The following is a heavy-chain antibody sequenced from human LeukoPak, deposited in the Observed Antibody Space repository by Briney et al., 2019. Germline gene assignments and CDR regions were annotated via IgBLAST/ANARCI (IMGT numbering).Heavy chain of an antibody. CDR1: GFTISSYG. Sequence: GGSLRLSCAASGFTISSYGMHWVRQAPGKGLEWVAFIRYDGSDKYYADSVKGRFTISRDNSKNTLYLQMNSLRAEDTAVYYCALYYYDSSGYPYFDYWGQGTLVTVSS. J-gene: IGHJ4*02. V-gene: IGHV3-30*02. D-gene: IGHD3-22*01. CDR3: ALYYYDSSGYPYFDY. CDR2: IRYDGSDK.